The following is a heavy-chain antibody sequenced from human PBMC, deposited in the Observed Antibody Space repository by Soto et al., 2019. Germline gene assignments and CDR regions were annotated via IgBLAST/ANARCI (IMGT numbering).Heavy chain of an antibody. CDR1: GYTFSNYY. CDR2: INPSGGGT. Sequence: QVHLVQSGAEVKRPGVSVKVSCKASGYTFSNYYMNWVRQVPGHGLEGMGIINPSGGGTTYAQRFRGRLTVTRDTSTSTVYMELSRLRSDDTAIYFCARAPQYGSAGYYYNFWGQGTLVTVSS. V-gene: IGHV1-46*01. D-gene: IGHD3-10*01. CDR3: ARAPQYGSAGYYYNF. J-gene: IGHJ4*02.